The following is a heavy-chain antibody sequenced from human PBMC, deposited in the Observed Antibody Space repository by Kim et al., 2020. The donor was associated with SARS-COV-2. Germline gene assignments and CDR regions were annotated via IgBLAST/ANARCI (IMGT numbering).Heavy chain of an antibody. Sequence: ASVKVSCKASGYTFTTYYMHWVRQAPGQGLEWMGIINPSDARTNYAQKFQGRVTMTRDTSTSTVYMELSSLRSEDTAVYYCARVHAPYYDILTGPVFAYWGQGTLVTVSS. CDR3: ARVHAPYYDILTGPVFAY. D-gene: IGHD3-9*01. CDR1: GYTFTTYY. J-gene: IGHJ4*02. CDR2: INPSDART. V-gene: IGHV1-46*01.